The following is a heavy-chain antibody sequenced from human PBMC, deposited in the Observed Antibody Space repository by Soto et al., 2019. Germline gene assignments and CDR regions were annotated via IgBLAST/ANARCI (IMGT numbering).Heavy chain of an antibody. CDR1: GYTFTSYG. J-gene: IGHJ5*02. CDR3: ARVVAPIAVADLGWFDP. CDR2: ISAYNGNT. Sequence: ASVKVSCKASGYTFTSYGISWVRQAPGQGLEWMGWISAYNGNTNYAQKLQGRVTMTTDTSTSTAYMELRSLRSDDTAVYYCARVVAPIAVADLGWFDPWGQGTLVTVSS. D-gene: IGHD6-19*01. V-gene: IGHV1-18*01.